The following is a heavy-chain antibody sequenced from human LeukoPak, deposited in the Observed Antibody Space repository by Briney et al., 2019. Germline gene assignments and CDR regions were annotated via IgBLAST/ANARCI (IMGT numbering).Heavy chain of an antibody. CDR1: GGSFSGYY. CDR3: ARGPYYYGSGRYP. J-gene: IGHJ4*02. V-gene: IGHV4-34*01. D-gene: IGHD3-10*01. CDR2: INHSGST. Sequence: PSETLSLTCAVYGGSFSGYYWSWIRQPPGKGLEWIGEINHSGSTNYNPSLKSRVTISVDTSKNQFSLKLSSVTAADTAVYYCARGPYYYGSGRYPWGQGTLVTVSS.